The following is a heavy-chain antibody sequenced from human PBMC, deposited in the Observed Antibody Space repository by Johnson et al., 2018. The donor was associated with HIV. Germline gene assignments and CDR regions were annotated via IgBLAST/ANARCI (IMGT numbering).Heavy chain of an antibody. CDR3: RSWGSSGYYAPFYHDAFDI. J-gene: IGHJ3*02. CDR1: GFTVSSNY. Sequence: EMQLVESGGGLVQPGGSLRLSCAASGFTVSSNYMSWVRQAPGKGLEWVGRIKSKTDGGTTDYAAPVKGRFTISRDDSKNTLYLQMNSLKTEDTAVYYCRSWGSSGYYAPFYHDAFDIWGQGTMVTVSS. D-gene: IGHD3-22*01. V-gene: IGHV3-15*01. CDR2: IKSKTDGGTT.